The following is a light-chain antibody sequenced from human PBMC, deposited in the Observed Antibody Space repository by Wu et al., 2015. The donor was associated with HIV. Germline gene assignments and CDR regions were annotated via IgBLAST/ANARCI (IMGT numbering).Light chain of an antibody. V-gene: IGKV3-15*01. CDR2: GSF. J-gene: IGKJ1*01. Sequence: VVMTQSPATLSVSPGERATLSCRTSQCVSNSLAWYQHKPGQGPRLLIYGSFTRASGTPARFSGSGSGTEFTLTISDIQSEDFAVYYCQHYHNWPPWTFGQGTKVEMK. CDR1: QCVSNS. CDR3: QHYHNWPPWT.